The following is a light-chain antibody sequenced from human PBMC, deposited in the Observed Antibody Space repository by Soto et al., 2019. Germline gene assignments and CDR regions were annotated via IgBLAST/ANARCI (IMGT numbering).Light chain of an antibody. Sequence: AIQMTQSPASLSASVGDRVAITCRASQDIRNELGWYQQKPGKAPKLLIYGASNLQSGIPSGFSGSGSGTAFTLTISSLQPEDSATYYCLQDHSFPYTFGQGTKLEIK. CDR3: LQDHSFPYT. CDR1: QDIRNE. CDR2: GAS. J-gene: IGKJ2*01. V-gene: IGKV1-6*01.